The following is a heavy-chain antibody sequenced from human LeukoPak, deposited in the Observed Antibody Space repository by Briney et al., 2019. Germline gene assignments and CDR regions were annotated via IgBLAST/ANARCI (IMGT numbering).Heavy chain of an antibody. CDR2: IYSDGSRT. J-gene: IGHJ4*02. CDR3: TRKGSQWDFLVDY. D-gene: IGHD2/OR15-2a*01. V-gene: IGHV3-23*03. Sequence: GGSLRLSCAASGFTFNTYGMSWVRQAPGKGLEWVSRIYSDGSRTNYADSVKGRFTISRDNSENSLYLQMDSLTAEDTAVYYCTRKGSQWDFLVDYWGQGTRVAVSP. CDR1: GFTFNTYG.